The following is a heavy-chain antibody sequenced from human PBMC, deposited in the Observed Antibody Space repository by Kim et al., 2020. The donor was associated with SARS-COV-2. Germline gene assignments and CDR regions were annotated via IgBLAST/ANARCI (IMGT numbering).Heavy chain of an antibody. Sequence: ASVKVSCKASGYTFTSYGISWVRQAPGQGLEWMGWISAYNGNTNYAQKLQGRVTMTTDTSTSTAYMELRSLRSDDTAVYYCARGGYYGSGSYYGSDYYYYYGMDVWGQGTTVTVSS. CDR2: ISAYNGNT. J-gene: IGHJ6*02. CDR1: GYTFTSYG. V-gene: IGHV1-18*01. D-gene: IGHD3-10*01. CDR3: ARGGYYGSGSYYGSDYYYYYGMDV.